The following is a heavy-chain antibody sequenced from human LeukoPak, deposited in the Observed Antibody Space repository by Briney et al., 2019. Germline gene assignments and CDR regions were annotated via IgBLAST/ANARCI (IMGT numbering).Heavy chain of an antibody. D-gene: IGHD2-15*01. V-gene: IGHV3-30*02. CDR2: IRYDGSNK. CDR3: ARDQGRYCSGGSCSLFDY. CDR1: EFIFTNYG. J-gene: IGHJ4*02. Sequence: GGSLRLSCAASEFIFTNYGMHWVRQAPGKGLEWVAFIRYDGSNKYYADSLKGRFTISRHNAKNSLYLQMNSLRAEDTAVYYCARDQGRYCSGGSCSLFDYWGQGTLVTVSS.